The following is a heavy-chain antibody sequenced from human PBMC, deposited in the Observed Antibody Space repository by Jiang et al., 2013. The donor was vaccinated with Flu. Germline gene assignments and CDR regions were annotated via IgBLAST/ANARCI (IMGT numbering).Heavy chain of an antibody. CDR2: INPNSGGT. CDR1: GYTFTGYY. V-gene: IGHV1-2*02. D-gene: IGHD5-24*01. Sequence: KASGYTFTGYYMHWVRQAPGQGLEWMGWINPNSGGTNYAQKFQGRVTMTRDTSISTAYMELSRLRSDDTAVYYCARDGSGDGYNLDYWGQGTLVTVSS. J-gene: IGHJ4*02. CDR3: ARDGSGDGYNLDY.